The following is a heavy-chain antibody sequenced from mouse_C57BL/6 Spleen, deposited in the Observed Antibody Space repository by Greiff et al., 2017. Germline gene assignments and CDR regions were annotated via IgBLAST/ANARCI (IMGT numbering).Heavy chain of an antibody. Sequence: QVQLQQPGAELVKPGASVKVSCKASGYTFTSYWMHWVKQRPGQGLEWIGRIHPSDSDTNYNQKFKGKATLTVDKSSSTAYMQLSSLTSEDSAVYYCAIKSSYEEVVYWGQGTTLTVSS. J-gene: IGHJ2*01. CDR2: IHPSDSDT. V-gene: IGHV1-74*01. D-gene: IGHD1-1*01. CDR3: AIKSSYEEVVY. CDR1: GYTFTSYW.